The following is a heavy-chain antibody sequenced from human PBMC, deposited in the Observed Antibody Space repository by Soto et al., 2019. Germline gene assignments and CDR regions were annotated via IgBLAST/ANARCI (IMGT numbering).Heavy chain of an antibody. CDR2: ISGSGGST. Sequence: SLRLSCAASGFTFSSYAMSWVRRAPGKGLEWVSAISGSGGSTYYADSVKGRFTISRDNSKNTLYLQMNSLRAEDTAVYYCAKLTLLNYYGSASPFDIWGQGTMVTVSS. CDR1: GFTFSSYA. D-gene: IGHD3-10*01. J-gene: IGHJ3*02. CDR3: AKLTLLNYYGSASPFDI. V-gene: IGHV3-23*01.